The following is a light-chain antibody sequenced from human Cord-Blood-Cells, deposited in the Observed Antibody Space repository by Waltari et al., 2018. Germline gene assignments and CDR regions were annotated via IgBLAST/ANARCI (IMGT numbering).Light chain of an antibody. CDR3: SSYTSSSTWV. Sequence: QSALTQPASVSGSPGQSITLSCTGTSSDFGGYNYVSWYQQHPGKAPKLMIYDVSKRPSGVSNRFSGSKSGNTASLTISGLQAEDEADYYCSSYTSSSTWVFGGGTKLTVL. J-gene: IGLJ3*02. CDR1: SSDFGGYNY. CDR2: DVS. V-gene: IGLV2-14*01.